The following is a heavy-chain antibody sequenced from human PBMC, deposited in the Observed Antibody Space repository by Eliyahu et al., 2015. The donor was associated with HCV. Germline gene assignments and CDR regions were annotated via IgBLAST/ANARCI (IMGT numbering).Heavy chain of an antibody. CDR1: GYTFTGYY. V-gene: IGHV1-2*02. Sequence: QVQLVQSGAEVKKPGASVKVSCKASGYTFTGYYXHWVRQAPGQGLEWMGWINPNSGGTNYAQKFQGRVTMTRDTSISTAYMELSRLRSDDTAVYYCARDSEPDFWSGYYYYGMDVWGQGTTVTVSS. CDR2: INPNSGGT. J-gene: IGHJ6*02. D-gene: IGHD3-3*01. CDR3: ARDSEPDFWSGYYYYGMDV.